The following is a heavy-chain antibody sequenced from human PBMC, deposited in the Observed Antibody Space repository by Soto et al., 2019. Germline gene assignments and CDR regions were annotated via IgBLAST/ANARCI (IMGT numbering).Heavy chain of an antibody. CDR2: IIPIFGTP. J-gene: IGHJ5*02. CDR1: GGTFSDYG. D-gene: IGHD3-22*01. V-gene: IGHV1-69*01. CDR3: ARGWDHYDSSGLLTWFDP. Sequence: VQLVQSGAEVKKPGSSVKVSCKASGGTFSDYGINWVRQAPGQGLEWMGGIIPIFGTPNYAQKFQGRVTIIADESTKTTYMELSSLRYEDTAVYYCARGWDHYDSSGLLTWFDPWGQGTLVTVSS.